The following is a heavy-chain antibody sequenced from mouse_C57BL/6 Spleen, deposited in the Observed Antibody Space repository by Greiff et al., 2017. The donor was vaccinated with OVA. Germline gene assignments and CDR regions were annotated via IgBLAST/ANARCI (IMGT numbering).Heavy chain of an antibody. CDR1: GFHINDDY. D-gene: IGHD1-1*01. V-gene: IGHV14-4*01. CDR3: TRDYCSILFAY. CDR2: IDPENGDT. J-gene: IGHJ3*01. Sequence: VQLQQSGAELVRPGASVKLSCTASGFHINDDYMPWVKPRPEQGLEWIGWIDPENGDTEYASKVQGKATITADTSSNTAYLQLSSLTSEDTAVYYCTRDYCSILFAYWGQGTLVTVSA.